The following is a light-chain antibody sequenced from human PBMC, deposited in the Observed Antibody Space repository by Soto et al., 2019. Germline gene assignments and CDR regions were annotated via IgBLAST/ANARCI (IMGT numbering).Light chain of an antibody. CDR1: SSDVGGYNY. V-gene: IGLV2-14*01. CDR3: SSYTSSSTQV. Sequence: QSVLTQPASVSGSPGQSITISCTGTSSDVGGYNYVSWYQQHPGKAPKLMIYDVSNRPSGVSNRFSGSKSGNTASLTISGLQAEDEADYYCSSYTSSSTQVFGGGTRSPS. CDR2: DVS. J-gene: IGLJ3*02.